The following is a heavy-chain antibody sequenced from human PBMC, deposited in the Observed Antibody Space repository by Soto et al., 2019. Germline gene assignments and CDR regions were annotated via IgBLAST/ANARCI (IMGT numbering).Heavy chain of an antibody. D-gene: IGHD6-13*01. CDR3: TTIGSSWGA. V-gene: IGHV3-15*07. CDR2: IKSKTDGGTI. CDR1: SFTFSNAW. J-gene: IGHJ1*01. Sequence: EVQLVESGGGLVKPGGSLRLSCAASSFTFSNAWMNWVRQAPGKGLEWVGRIKSKTDGGTIDYAAPVKGRFTTSRDDSKNPLSLQKNSLKTEDKAMCYCTTIGSSWGAWSQGTLITVCS.